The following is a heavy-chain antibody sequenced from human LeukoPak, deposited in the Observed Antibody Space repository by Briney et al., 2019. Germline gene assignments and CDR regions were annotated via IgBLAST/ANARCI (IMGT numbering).Heavy chain of an antibody. CDR2: ISYDGSNK. CDR3: GKDLRPIVGASGFDY. CDR1: GFTFSSYA. D-gene: IGHD1-26*01. J-gene: IGHJ4*02. V-gene: IGHV3-30*04. Sequence: GRSLRLSCAASGFTFSSYAMHWVRQAPGKGLEWVAVISYDGSNKYYADSVKGRFTISGDNSKNTLYLQMNSLRAEDTAVYYCGKDLRPIVGASGFDYWGQGTLVTVSS.